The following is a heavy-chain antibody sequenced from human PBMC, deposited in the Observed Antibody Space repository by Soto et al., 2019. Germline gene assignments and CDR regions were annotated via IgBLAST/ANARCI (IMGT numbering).Heavy chain of an antibody. CDR1: GFTFSSYA. V-gene: IGHV3-23*01. J-gene: IGHJ3*02. CDR3: AKDGGRGYDAFDI. D-gene: IGHD3-16*01. CDR2: ISGSGGST. Sequence: EVQLLESGGGLVQPGGSLRLSCAASGFTFSSYAMSWVRQAPGKGLEWISAISGSGGSTYYADSVKGRFTISRDNSKNTLSLQMSSLRGEDTAVYYCAKDGGRGYDAFDIWGQGTMVTVSS.